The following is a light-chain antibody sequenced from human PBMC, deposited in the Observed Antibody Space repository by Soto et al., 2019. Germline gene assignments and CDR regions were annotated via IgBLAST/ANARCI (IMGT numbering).Light chain of an antibody. V-gene: IGLV2-8*01. J-gene: IGLJ7*01. CDR1: SSDVGGYNY. CDR3: SSYAGSNNFPYV. CDR2: EVS. Sequence: QSALTQPPSASGSPGQSVTISCTGTSSDVGGYNYVSWYQQHPGKAPKLMIYEVSKRPSGVPDRFSGSKSGNTASLTVSGLQAEDEADYYCSSYAGSNNFPYVFGPGTQLTVL.